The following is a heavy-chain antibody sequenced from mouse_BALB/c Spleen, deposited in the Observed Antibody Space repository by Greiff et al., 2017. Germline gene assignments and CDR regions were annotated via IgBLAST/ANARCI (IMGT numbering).Heavy chain of an antibody. CDR3: ARVDYDAY. D-gene: IGHD2-4*01. CDR2: ISYDGSN. CDR1: GYSITSGYY. J-gene: IGHJ3*01. V-gene: IGHV3-6*02. Sequence: EVQLQESGPDLVKPSQSLSLTCSVTGYSITSGYYWNWIRQFPGNKLEWMGYISYDGSNNYNPSLKNRISITRDTSKNQFFLKLNSVTTEDTATYYCARVDYDAYWGQGTLVTVSA.